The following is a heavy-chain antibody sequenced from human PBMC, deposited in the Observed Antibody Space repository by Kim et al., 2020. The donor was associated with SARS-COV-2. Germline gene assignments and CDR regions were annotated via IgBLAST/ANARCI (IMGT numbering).Heavy chain of an antibody. CDR2: ISGSGSSK. CDR1: GLTFRSYE. Sequence: GGSLRLSCAASGLTFRSYEMNWVRQAPGKGLEWVSYISGSGSSKYYADSVKGRFTISRDNAKDSPYLQMNGLRAEDTAVYYCAREVVVSPDAFDIWGQGTMVTVSS. J-gene: IGHJ3*02. V-gene: IGHV3-48*03. CDR3: AREVVVSPDAFDI. D-gene: IGHD3-22*01.